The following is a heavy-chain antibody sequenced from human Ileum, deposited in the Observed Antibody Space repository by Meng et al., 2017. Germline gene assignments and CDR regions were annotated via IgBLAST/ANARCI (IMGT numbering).Heavy chain of an antibody. D-gene: IGHD5-24*01. CDR3: VREATWAIFDY. J-gene: IGHJ4*02. V-gene: IGHV3-23*01. Sequence: EAQLLGSGGDLAQPGGSLRLSCAASGFTFSTYAMSWVRQAPGKGPEWVSAISGDAKDTYYADSVKGRFTVSRDNFKNTVSLQMNSLRVEDAAIYYCVREATWAIFDYWGQGSLVTVSS. CDR2: ISGDAKDT. CDR1: GFTFSTYA.